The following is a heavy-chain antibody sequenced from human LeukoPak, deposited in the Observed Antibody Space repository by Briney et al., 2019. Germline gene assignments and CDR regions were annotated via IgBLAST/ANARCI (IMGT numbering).Heavy chain of an antibody. CDR1: GYTFTNYD. V-gene: IGHV1-8*03. Sequence: ASVKVSCKTSGYTFTNYDINWVRQATGQGLEWMGWMNPNSGNTAYAQKFQGRLTITRNTSISTAYMELSSLRSEDTAVYFCAREEGGVVVPAGRFDPWGQGTLVTVSS. CDR3: AREEGGVVVPAGRFDP. D-gene: IGHD2-2*01. CDR2: MNPNSGNT. J-gene: IGHJ5*02.